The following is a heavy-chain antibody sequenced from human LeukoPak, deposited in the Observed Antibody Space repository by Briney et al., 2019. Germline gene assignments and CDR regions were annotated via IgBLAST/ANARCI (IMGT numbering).Heavy chain of an antibody. CDR3: ARGGSTWPTRGNFDY. D-gene: IGHD6-13*01. CDR1: RFTFSTSA. Sequence: GRSLRLSCAAFRFTFSTSAMHWVRQAPGKGLEWVALISYDGSNKYYADSVKGRFTISRDNSKNTLSLQMNSLRAGDTAVYYCARGGSTWPTRGNFDYWGQGTLVTVSS. CDR2: ISYDGSNK. J-gene: IGHJ4*02. V-gene: IGHV3-30-3*01.